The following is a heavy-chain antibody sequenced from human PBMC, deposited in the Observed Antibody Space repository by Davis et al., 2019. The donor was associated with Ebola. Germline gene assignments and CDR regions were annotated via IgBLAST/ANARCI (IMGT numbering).Heavy chain of an antibody. J-gene: IGHJ4*02. D-gene: IGHD4-17*01. CDR1: GGSISSSNW. Sequence: SETLSLTCAVSGGSISSSNWWSWVRQPPGKGLEWIGEIYHSGSTNYNPSLKSRVTISVDKSKNQFSLKLSSVTAADTAVYYCARDGALDHGDSYFDYWGQGTLVTVSS. CDR2: IYHSGST. V-gene: IGHV4-4*02. CDR3: ARDGALDHGDSYFDY.